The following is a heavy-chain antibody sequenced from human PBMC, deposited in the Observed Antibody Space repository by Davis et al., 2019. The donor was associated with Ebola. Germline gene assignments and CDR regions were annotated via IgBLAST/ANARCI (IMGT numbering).Heavy chain of an antibody. V-gene: IGHV3-30*18. D-gene: IGHD2-15*01. J-gene: IGHJ4*02. CDR2: ISHDGRNI. CDR1: GFTFGNYG. CDR3: AKEVASADVLVLGPADYYFDY. Sequence: GESLKISCAVSGFTFGNYGMNWVRQAPGKGLEWIAFISHDGRNIPYAGSVWGRFTISRDNSKNTLYLQMNSLRAEDTAVFYCAKEVASADVLVLGPADYYFDYWGQGALVTVSS.